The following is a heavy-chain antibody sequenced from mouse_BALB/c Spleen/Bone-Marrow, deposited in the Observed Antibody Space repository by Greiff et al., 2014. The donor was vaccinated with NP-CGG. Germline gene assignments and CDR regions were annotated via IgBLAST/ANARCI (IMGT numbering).Heavy chain of an antibody. CDR1: GYTFSRYW. Sequence: QVQLQQPGAELMKPGASVKISCKATGYTFSRYWIEWVKQRPGHGPEWIGEILPGNGDTNYNENFKGKATFTADTSSNTAYMQLSSLTSEDSAVYYCVRFHYYFDYWGQGTTLTVSS. CDR3: VRFHYYFDY. V-gene: IGHV1-9*01. CDR2: ILPGNGDT. J-gene: IGHJ2*01.